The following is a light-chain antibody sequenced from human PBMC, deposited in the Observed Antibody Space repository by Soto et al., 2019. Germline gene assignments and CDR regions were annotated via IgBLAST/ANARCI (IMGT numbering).Light chain of an antibody. CDR1: QSVSSN. V-gene: IGKV3-15*01. CDR2: GAS. CDR3: QQSYSTPWT. Sequence: EIVMTQSPATLSVSPGERATLSCRASQSVSSNLAWYQQKPGQAPRLLIYGASTRATGIPARFSGSGSGTELTLTISSLQSEDFATYYCQQSYSTPWTFGQGTKVEIK. J-gene: IGKJ1*01.